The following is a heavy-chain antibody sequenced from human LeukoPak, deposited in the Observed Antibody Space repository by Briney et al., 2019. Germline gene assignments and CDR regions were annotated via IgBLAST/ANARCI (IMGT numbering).Heavy chain of an antibody. J-gene: IGHJ4*02. V-gene: IGHV3-7*01. D-gene: IGHD6-19*01. CDR1: GFTFSSYW. CDR3: ARGSSGWFFDY. Sequence: GGPLRLSCAPSGFTFSSYWWSWVGQAPGRGLGWVGNIKQDGSEKYYVDSVKGRFTISRDNAKNSLYLQMNSLRAEDTAVYYCARGSSGWFFDYWGQGTLVTVSS. CDR2: IKQDGSEK.